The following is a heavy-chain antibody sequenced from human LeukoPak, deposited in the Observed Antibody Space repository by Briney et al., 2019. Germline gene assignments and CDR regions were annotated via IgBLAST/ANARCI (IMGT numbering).Heavy chain of an antibody. CDR1: DGSFSGYY. D-gene: IGHD3-3*01. J-gene: IGHJ6*03. CDR3: ARNRITIFGVVIKNYYYYYMDV. V-gene: IGHV4-34*01. Sequence: SETLSLTCAVYDGSFSGYYWSWIRQPPGKGLEWIGEINHSGSTNYNPSLKSRVTISVDTSKNQFSLKLSSVTAADTAVYYFARNRITIFGVVIKNYYYYYMDVWGKGTSFTVSS. CDR2: INHSGST.